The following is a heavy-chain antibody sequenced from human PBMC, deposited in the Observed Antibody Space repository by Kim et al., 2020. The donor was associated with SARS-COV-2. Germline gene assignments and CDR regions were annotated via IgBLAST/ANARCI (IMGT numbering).Heavy chain of an antibody. CDR3: ARDANSNHDH. CDR2: IWNDESKK. V-gene: IGHV3-33*01. CDR1: VFTLNQYG. J-gene: IGHJ4*02. Sequence: GGSLRLSCAASVFTLNQYGIHWVRQAPGKGLEWVAVIWNDESKKYYADSVKGRFTLSRDTSKNTVYLQMNSLRAEDTAMYYCARDANSNHDHWGQGTLVTVSS. D-gene: IGHD1-7*01.